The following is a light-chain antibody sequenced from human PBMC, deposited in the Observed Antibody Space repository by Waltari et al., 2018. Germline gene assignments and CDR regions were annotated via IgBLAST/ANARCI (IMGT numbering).Light chain of an antibody. CDR2: RNN. Sequence: QSVLTQPPSASGTPGQRVTISCSGSSPNIGSTYVSWYQQLPGTAPKLLIYRNNQRPSGVPDRFSGSKSGTSASLAISGLRSDDEADYYCAAWDDSLSGWVFGGGTKLTVL. V-gene: IGLV1-47*01. J-gene: IGLJ3*02. CDR3: AAWDDSLSGWV. CDR1: SPNIGSTY.